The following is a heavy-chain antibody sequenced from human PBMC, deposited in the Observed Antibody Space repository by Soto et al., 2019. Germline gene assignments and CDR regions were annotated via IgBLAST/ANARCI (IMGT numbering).Heavy chain of an antibody. CDR2: IYHNATA. CDR1: GDSVSSGASH. V-gene: IGHV4-61*08. CDR3: ARLDWSTSRRGV. J-gene: IGHJ6*02. D-gene: IGHD3-9*01. Sequence: QVQLQESGPGLLKPSETLSLTCTVSGDSVSSGASHWTWIRQSPGKGLEWIGYIYHNATADCNPSLKSRVSISVDTCKNQFSLKLTCATTADTAVYYCARLDWSTSRRGVWGQWTTVTVSS.